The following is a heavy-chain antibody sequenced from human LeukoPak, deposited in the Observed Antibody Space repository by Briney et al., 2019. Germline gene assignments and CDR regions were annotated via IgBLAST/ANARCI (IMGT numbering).Heavy chain of an antibody. D-gene: IGHD3-22*01. Sequence: PGRPLRLSCEASGFTFSSYGMHWVRQAPRKGLEWVSVIYSGGRTDYADSVQGRFTLSRDNSKNTLYLLMNSLRAEDTAVYYCARSLRQNYYDSSGYYFDYWGQGTLVTVSS. J-gene: IGHJ4*02. CDR2: IYSGGRT. V-gene: IGHV3-66*01. CDR1: GFTFSSYG. CDR3: ARSLRQNYYDSSGYYFDY.